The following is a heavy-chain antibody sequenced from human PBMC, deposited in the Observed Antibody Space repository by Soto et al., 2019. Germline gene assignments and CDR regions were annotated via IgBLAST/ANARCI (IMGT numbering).Heavy chain of an antibody. Sequence: QVQLQESAPGLVKPSQTLSLTCTVSGGSISSGGYYWSWIRQHPGKGLEWIGYIYYSGSTYYNPSLKSRVTISVDTSKNQFSLKLSSVTAADTAVYYCARDVARGGNFDYWGQGTLVTVSS. CDR3: ARDVARGGNFDY. J-gene: IGHJ4*02. V-gene: IGHV4-31*03. CDR2: IYYSGST. CDR1: GGSISSGGYY. D-gene: IGHD3-16*01.